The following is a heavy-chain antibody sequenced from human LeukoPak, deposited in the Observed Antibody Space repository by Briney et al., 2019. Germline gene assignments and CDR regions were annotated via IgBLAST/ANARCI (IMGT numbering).Heavy chain of an antibody. CDR3: ARDRGIAVASTPDY. CDR1: EFTFTSSA. D-gene: IGHD6-19*01. CDR2: IVVGSGNT. V-gene: IGHV1-58*02. J-gene: IGHJ4*02. Sequence: ASVKVSCKASEFTFTSSAMQWVRQARGQRLEWIGWIVVGSGNTNYAQKFQERVTITRDMSTSTAYMELSSLRSEDTAVYYCARDRGIAVASTPDYWGQGTLVTVSS.